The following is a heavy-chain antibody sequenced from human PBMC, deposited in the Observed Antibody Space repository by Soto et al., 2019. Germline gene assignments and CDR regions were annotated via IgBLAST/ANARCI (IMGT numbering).Heavy chain of an antibody. CDR3: ARSFLTGYEKLDV. J-gene: IGHJ6*02. CDR2: ISSSSTI. V-gene: IGHV3-48*01. D-gene: IGHD3-9*01. Sequence: GRSLRLSCAASGFTFSSYSMNLVRQAPGKGLEWVSYISSSSTIYYADSVKGRFTISRNNAKNSLYLQMNSLRAEDTAVYYCARSFLTGYEKLDVWGQGTTVTVSS. CDR1: GFTFSSYS.